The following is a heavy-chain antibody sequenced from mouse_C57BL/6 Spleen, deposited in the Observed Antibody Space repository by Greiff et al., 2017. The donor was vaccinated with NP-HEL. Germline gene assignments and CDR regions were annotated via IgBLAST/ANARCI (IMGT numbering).Heavy chain of an antibody. CDR1: GFTFSSYA. Sequence: EVMLVESGGGLVKPGGSLKLSCAASGFTFSSYAMSWVRQTPEKRLEWVATISDGGSYTYYPDNVKGRFTISRDNAKNNLYLQMSHLKSEDTAMYYCARDGLRLPLFAYWGKGTLVTVSA. V-gene: IGHV5-4*01. D-gene: IGHD3-2*02. J-gene: IGHJ3*01. CDR2: ISDGGSYT. CDR3: ARDGLRLPLFAY.